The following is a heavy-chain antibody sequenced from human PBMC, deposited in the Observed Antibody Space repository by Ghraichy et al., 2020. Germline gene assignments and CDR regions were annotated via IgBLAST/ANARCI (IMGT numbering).Heavy chain of an antibody. CDR1: GYTFTSYG. D-gene: IGHD5-24*01. J-gene: IGHJ4*02. V-gene: IGHV1-18*01. CDR3: ARDSGRWLQFWGFRFDY. Sequence: ASVKVSCKASGYTFTSYGISWVRQAPGQGLEWMGWISAYNGNTNYAQKLQGRVTMTTDTSTSTAYMELRSLRSDDTAVYYCARDSGRWLQFWGFRFDYWGQGTLVTVSS. CDR2: ISAYNGNT.